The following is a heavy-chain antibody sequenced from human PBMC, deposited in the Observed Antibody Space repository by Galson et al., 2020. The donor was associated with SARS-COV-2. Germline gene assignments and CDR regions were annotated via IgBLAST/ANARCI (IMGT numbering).Heavy chain of an antibody. V-gene: IGHV4-39*01. J-gene: IGHJ4*02. D-gene: IGHD3-22*01. CDR3: ARTIQYYYESSGYYRVFYFDY. CDR2: IYYSGST. CDR1: GGSISSSSYY. Sequence: SETLSLTCTVSGGSISSSSYYWGWIRQPPGKGLEWIGSIYYSGSTYYNPSLKSRVTISVDTSKNQFSLRLSSVTAADTAVYYCARTIQYYYESSGYYRVFYFDYGGQGSLVTVSS.